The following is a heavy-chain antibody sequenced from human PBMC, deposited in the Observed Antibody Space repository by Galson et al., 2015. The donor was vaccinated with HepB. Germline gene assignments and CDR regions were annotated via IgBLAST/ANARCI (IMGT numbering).Heavy chain of an antibody. J-gene: IGHJ5*02. CDR2: CNPSGGST. CDR3: ARDCAFGGVIVNANWFDP. V-gene: IGHV1-46*01. D-gene: IGHD3-16*02. Sequence: LCNPSGGSTSYAQKFQGRVTMTRDTSTSTVYMELSSLRSEDTAVYYCARDCAFGGVIVNANWFDPWGQGTLVTVSS.